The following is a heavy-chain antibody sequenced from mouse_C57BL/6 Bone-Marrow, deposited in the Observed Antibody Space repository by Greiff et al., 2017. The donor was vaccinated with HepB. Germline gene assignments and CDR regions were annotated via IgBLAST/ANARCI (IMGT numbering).Heavy chain of an antibody. V-gene: IGHV1-59*01. CDR3: ARDPIGSSYLYYFDY. CDR2: IDPSDSYT. D-gene: IGHD1-1*01. CDR1: GYTFTSYW. Sequence: VQLQQPGAELVRPGTSVKLSCKASGYTFTSYWMHWVKQRPGQGLEWIGVIDPSDSYTNYNQKFKGKATLTVDTSSSTAYMQLSSLTSEDSAVYYCARDPIGSSYLYYFDYWGQGTTLTVSS. J-gene: IGHJ2*01.